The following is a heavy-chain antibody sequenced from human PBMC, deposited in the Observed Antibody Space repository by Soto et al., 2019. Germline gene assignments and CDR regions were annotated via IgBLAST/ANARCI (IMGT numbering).Heavy chain of an antibody. D-gene: IGHD3-3*01. V-gene: IGHV3-23*01. Sequence: GGSLRLSCAASGFTFSSYAMSWVRQAPGKGLEWVSAISGSGGSTYYADSVKGRFTISRDNSKNTLYLQMNSLRAEDTAVYYCAKDQRQYDFWSGYQPSPRDWGQGTLVTVSS. CDR2: ISGSGGST. CDR3: AKDQRQYDFWSGYQPSPRD. CDR1: GFTFSSYA. J-gene: IGHJ4*02.